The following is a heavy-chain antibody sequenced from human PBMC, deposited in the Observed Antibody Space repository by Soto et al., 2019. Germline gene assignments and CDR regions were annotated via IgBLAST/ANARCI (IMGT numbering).Heavy chain of an antibody. CDR1: GYTFTSYG. Sequence: GASVKVSCKASGYTFTSYGISWVRQAPGQGLEWMGWISAYNGNTNYAQKLQGRVTMTTDTSTSTAYMELRSLRSDDTAVYYCARTNGGTYIAAAGTRRETDAFDIWGQGTMVTVSS. CDR3: ARTNGGTYIAAAGTRRETDAFDI. CDR2: ISAYNGNT. D-gene: IGHD6-13*01. J-gene: IGHJ3*02. V-gene: IGHV1-18*01.